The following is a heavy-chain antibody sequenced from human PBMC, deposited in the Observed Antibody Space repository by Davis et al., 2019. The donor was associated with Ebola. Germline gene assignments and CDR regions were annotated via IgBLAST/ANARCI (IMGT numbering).Heavy chain of an antibody. CDR2: INTYTGTP. D-gene: IGHD3-22*01. V-gene: IGHV7-4-1*02. Sequence: ASVTVSCKASGHSFTTYGMSWVRQAPGQGLEWMGWINTYTGTPTYSQDFTGRFVFSFDTSVSTAYLQISSLKAEDTAVYYCARLWRSGSYLGWFDPWGQGTLVTVSS. CDR1: GHSFTTYG. J-gene: IGHJ5*02. CDR3: ARLWRSGSYLGWFDP.